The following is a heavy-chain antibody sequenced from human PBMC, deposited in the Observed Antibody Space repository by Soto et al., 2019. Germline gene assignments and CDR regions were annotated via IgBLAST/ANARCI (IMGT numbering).Heavy chain of an antibody. Sequence: QVQLVESGGGVVQPGRSLTLSCAASGFTFSSYGMHWVRQAPGKGLEWVAVVSFDAGNKYYADSVKGRFTIFRDNSNNTLCLQMNSLRTEDTALYYCAKALGRMTMVRGVTETDYWGQGTLVTVSS. D-gene: IGHD3-10*01. V-gene: IGHV3-30*18. CDR2: VSFDAGNK. CDR3: AKALGRMTMVRGVTETDY. CDR1: GFTFSSYG. J-gene: IGHJ4*02.